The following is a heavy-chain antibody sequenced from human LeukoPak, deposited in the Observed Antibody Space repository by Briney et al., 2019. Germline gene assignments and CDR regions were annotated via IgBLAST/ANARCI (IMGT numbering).Heavy chain of an antibody. CDR3: ARGVGSSGWKKLTYYYGMDV. J-gene: IGHJ6*02. V-gene: IGHV4-59*01. CDR1: GGSISSYY. Sequence: PSETLSLTCTVSGGSISSYYWSWIRQPPGKGLEWIGCIYYSGSTNYNPSLKSRVTISVDTSKNQFSLKLSSVTAADTAVYYCARGVGSSGWKKLTYYYGMDVWGQGTTVTVSS. D-gene: IGHD6-19*01. CDR2: IYYSGST.